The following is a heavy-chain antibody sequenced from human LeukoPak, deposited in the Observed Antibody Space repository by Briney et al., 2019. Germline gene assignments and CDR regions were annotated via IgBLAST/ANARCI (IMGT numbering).Heavy chain of an antibody. V-gene: IGHV1-3*01. CDR3: ARNYYDSSGKAPFDI. CDR1: GYTFTSYA. Sequence: ASVKVSCKASGYTFTSYAMHWVRQAPGQRLEWMGWINAGNGNTKYSQKFQGRVTMTTDTSTSTAYMELRSLRSDDTAVYYCARNYYDSSGKAPFDIWGKGQWSPSLQ. D-gene: IGHD3-22*01. CDR2: INAGNGNT. J-gene: IGHJ3*02.